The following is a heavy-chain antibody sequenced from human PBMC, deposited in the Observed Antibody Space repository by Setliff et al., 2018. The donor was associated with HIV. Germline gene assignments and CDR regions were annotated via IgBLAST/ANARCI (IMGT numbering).Heavy chain of an antibody. Sequence: SETLSLTCAVYGGFFSGYSWSWIRQPPGKGLEWIGEINHSGGTNYNPSRKSRVTISVDTSKNQFSLKLSSVTAADTAVYFCARETRSVGGIDPWGQGTLVTVSS. CDR2: INHSGGT. J-gene: IGHJ5*02. CDR1: GGFFSGYS. V-gene: IGHV4-34*01. D-gene: IGHD2-15*01. CDR3: ARETRSVGGIDP.